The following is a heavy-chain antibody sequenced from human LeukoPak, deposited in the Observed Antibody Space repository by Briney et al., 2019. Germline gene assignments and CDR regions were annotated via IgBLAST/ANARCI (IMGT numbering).Heavy chain of an antibody. CDR1: GYSISSGYY. CDR3: ARHFSRYSNYASAATSLDY. V-gene: IGHV4-38-2*01. J-gene: IGHJ4*02. CDR2: IYHSGST. Sequence: PSETLSLTCAVSGYSISSGYYRGWIRQPPGKGLEWIGSIYHSGSTYYNPSLKSRVTISVDTSKNQFSLKLSSVTAADTAVYYCARHFSRYSNYASAATSLDYWGQGTLVTVSS. D-gene: IGHD4-11*01.